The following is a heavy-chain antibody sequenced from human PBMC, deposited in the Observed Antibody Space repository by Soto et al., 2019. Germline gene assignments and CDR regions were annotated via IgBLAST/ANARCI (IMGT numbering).Heavy chain of an antibody. CDR1: GFTFSSYA. D-gene: IGHD6-6*01. Sequence: GGSLRLSCAASGFTFSSYAISWVRPAPGKGVEWVSTISGSGGNTYYADSVKGWFTISRDISKNTLYLQMNSLRAEDTAVYYCAKDYSQLRGPFDYWGQGTLVTVSS. J-gene: IGHJ4*02. CDR2: ISGSGGNT. V-gene: IGHV3-23*01. CDR3: AKDYSQLRGPFDY.